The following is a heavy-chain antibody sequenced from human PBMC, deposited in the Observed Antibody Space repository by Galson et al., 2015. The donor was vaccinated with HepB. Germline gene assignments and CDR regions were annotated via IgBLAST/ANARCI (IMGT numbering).Heavy chain of an antibody. CDR1: GFTFSSYS. CDR2: ISSSSYI. Sequence: SLRLSCAASGFTFSSYSMNWVRQAPGKGLEWVSSISSSSYIYYADSVKGRFTISRDNAKNSLYLQMNSLRAEDTAVYYCAREISSTIPSDPFDYWGQGTLVTVSS. D-gene: IGHD6-13*01. V-gene: IGHV3-21*01. J-gene: IGHJ4*02. CDR3: AREISSTIPSDPFDY.